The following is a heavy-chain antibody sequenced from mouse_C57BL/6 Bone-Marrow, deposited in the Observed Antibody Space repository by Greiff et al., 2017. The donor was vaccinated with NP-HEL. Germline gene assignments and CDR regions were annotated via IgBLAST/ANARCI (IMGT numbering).Heavy chain of an antibody. Sequence: QVQLQQSDAELVKPGASVKISCKVSGYTFTDHTIHWLKQRPEQGLEWFGYIYPRVGSTKNNEKSKGKATLPADNPSSTASMQLNSLTSEDSAVYFCARSYDGYYVWYFGVWGTGTTVTVSS. D-gene: IGHD2-3*01. CDR1: GYTFTDHT. J-gene: IGHJ1*03. CDR3: ARSYDGYYVWYFGV. CDR2: IYPRVGST. V-gene: IGHV1-78*01.